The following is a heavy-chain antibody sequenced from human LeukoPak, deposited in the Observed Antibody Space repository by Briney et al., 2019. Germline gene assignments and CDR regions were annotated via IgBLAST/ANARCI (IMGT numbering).Heavy chain of an antibody. CDR2: INPNSGGT. V-gene: IGHV1-2*02. D-gene: IGHD3-22*01. CDR3: AGDKDSSGYYNWFDP. J-gene: IGHJ5*02. CDR1: GYTFTGYY. Sequence: ASVKVSCKASGYTFTGYYMHWVRQAPGQGLEWMGWINPNSGGTNYAQKFQGRVTRTRDTSISTAYMELSRLRSDDTAVYYCAGDKDSSGYYNWFDPWGQGTLVTVSS.